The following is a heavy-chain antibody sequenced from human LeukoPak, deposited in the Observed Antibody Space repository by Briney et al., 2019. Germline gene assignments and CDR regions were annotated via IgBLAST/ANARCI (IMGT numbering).Heavy chain of an antibody. CDR2: IIPIFGTA. CDR1: GGTFSSLA. V-gene: IGHV1-69*05. Sequence: GASVKVSCKASGGTFSSLAISWVRQAPGQGLEWMGGIIPIFGTANYAQKFQGRVTITTDESTSTAYMELSSLRSEDTAVYYCARGDTVPYYYYMDVWGKGTTVTVSS. CDR3: ARGDTVPYYYYMDV. D-gene: IGHD5-18*01. J-gene: IGHJ6*03.